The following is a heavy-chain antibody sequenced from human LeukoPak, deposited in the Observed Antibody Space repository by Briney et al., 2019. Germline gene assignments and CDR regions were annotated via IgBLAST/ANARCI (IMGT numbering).Heavy chain of an antibody. CDR1: GFTFSSYA. Sequence: GGSLRLSCAVSGFTFSSYAMNWVRQAPGKGLEWVSGISGSGGATYYADSVKGRFTISRDDPHNTLYLQMNSLRAEDTAVYFCARGGVDYYGSGTYYLMYYFDYWGQGALVTVSS. J-gene: IGHJ4*02. CDR2: ISGSGGAT. CDR3: ARGGVDYYGSGTYYLMYYFDY. V-gene: IGHV3-23*01. D-gene: IGHD3-10*01.